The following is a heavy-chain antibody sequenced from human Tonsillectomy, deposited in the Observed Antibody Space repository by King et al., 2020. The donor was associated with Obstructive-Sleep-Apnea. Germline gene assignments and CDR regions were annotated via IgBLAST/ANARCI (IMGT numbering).Heavy chain of an antibody. CDR1: GLTFTSAC. CDR3: TTGDPRRD. V-gene: IGHV3-15*01. Sequence: VQLVESGGGLVEPGGSLRLSCTASGLTFTSACMSWVRQAPGMGPGRGGRFKSRYDGWTPDYAAFVKGRFTISRDDSKNTIDLQMSSLQGEDTAIYYCTTGDPRRDWGQGTLVTVSS. CDR2: FKSRYDGWTP. J-gene: IGHJ4*02.